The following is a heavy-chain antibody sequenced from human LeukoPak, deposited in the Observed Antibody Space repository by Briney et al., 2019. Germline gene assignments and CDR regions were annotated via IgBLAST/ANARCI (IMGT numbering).Heavy chain of an antibody. CDR1: GGSFSGYY. D-gene: IGHD6-19*01. V-gene: IGHV4-34*01. J-gene: IGHJ4*02. Sequence: SETLSLTCAVYGGSFSGYYWSWIRQPPGKGLEWIGEINHSGSTNYNPSLKSRVTISVDTSKNQFSLKLSSVTAADTAVYYCARVMYSSGWYWGKIFDYWGQGTLVTVSS. CDR3: ARVMYSSGWYWGKIFDY. CDR2: INHSGST.